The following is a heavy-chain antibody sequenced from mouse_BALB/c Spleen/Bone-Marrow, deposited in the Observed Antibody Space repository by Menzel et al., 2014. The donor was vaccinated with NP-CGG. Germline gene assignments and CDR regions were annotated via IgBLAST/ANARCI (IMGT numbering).Heavy chain of an antibody. V-gene: IGHV1S34*01. Sequence: LVKTGDSVKISCKASGYSFTGYYMHWVKQSHGKSLEWIGYISCYNGATSYNQKFKGKATFTVDTSSSTAYMQFNSLTSEDSAVYYCARGDYGDRYFDVWGAGTTVTVSS. D-gene: IGHD2-4*01. CDR2: ISCYNGAT. CDR1: GYSFTGYY. CDR3: ARGDYGDRYFDV. J-gene: IGHJ1*01.